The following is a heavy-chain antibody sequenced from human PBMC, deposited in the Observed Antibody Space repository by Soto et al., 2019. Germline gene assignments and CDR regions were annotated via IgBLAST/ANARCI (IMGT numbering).Heavy chain of an antibody. V-gene: IGHV1-18*01. CDR3: ARHHGPTTSEDWLDP. Sequence: QVHLVQSGVEVKTPGASVKVSCQASGYTFFTYDISWVRQAPGQGLEWMGWISTYSGDTKYGQKFQGRVTMTTGTSTTTAYLELRSLRSEDTAVYYCARHHGPTTSEDWLDPWGQGTLVTVYS. D-gene: IGHD5-12*01. CDR2: ISTYSGDT. CDR1: GYTFFTYD. J-gene: IGHJ5*02.